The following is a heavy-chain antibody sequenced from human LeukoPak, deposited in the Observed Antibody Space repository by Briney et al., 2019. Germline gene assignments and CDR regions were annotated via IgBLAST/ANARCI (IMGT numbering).Heavy chain of an antibody. CDR2: ISGSGVGT. CDR1: GFTFSNYA. D-gene: IGHD3-10*01. CDR3: AKCPVEGFYYGSATYAYYFDY. V-gene: IGHV3-23*01. Sequence: GGSLRLSCAASGFTFSNYAMSWVRQAPGKGLERVSAISGSGVGTYYADSVEGRFTISRDSSKNTVYLHMNSLRAEDTAVYYCAKCPVEGFYYGSATYAYYFDYWGRGTLVTVSS. J-gene: IGHJ4*02.